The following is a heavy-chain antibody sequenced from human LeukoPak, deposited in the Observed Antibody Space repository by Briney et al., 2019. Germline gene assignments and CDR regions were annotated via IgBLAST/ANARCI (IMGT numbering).Heavy chain of an antibody. Sequence: QSGGSLRLSCAASGFTFSSYSMMWVRQAPGKGLEWVSYISSSSTTIHYADSVKGRFTISRDNAKNSVYLQMNSLRAEDTAVYYCARGYCSGGSCYSYYYYNYMDVWGKGTTVTVSS. CDR1: GFTFSSYS. D-gene: IGHD2-15*01. J-gene: IGHJ6*03. CDR2: ISSSSTTI. CDR3: ARGYCSGGSCYSYYYYNYMDV. V-gene: IGHV3-48*01.